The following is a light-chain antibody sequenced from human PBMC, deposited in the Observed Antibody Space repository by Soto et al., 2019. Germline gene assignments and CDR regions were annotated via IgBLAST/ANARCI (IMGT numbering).Light chain of an antibody. J-gene: IGKJ1*01. Sequence: DIQMTQSPSSLSASVGDRVTITCRASQSISGYLNWYQQKPGKAPNLLIYAASSLQSGVPSRFSGSGSGTDFTLTISRLEPEDFAVYYCQQYGSSLWTFGQGTKVDIK. CDR3: QQYGSSLWT. V-gene: IGKV1-39*01. CDR2: AAS. CDR1: QSISGY.